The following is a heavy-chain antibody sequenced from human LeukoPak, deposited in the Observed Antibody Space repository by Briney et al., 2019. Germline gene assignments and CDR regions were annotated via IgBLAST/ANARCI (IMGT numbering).Heavy chain of an antibody. CDR1: GGSISSYY. D-gene: IGHD6-19*01. CDR3: AREFSGWHPDSYNDAFDI. J-gene: IGHJ3*02. Sequence: PSETLSLTCTVSGGSISSYYWSWIRQPPGKGLEWIGYIYYSGSTNYNPSLKSRVTISVDTSKNQFSLKLSSVTAADTAVYYCAREFSGWHPDSYNDAFDIWGQGTMVAVSS. CDR2: IYYSGST. V-gene: IGHV4-59*01.